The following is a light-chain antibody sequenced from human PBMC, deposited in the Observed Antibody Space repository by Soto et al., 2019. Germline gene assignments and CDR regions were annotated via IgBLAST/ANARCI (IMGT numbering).Light chain of an antibody. CDR2: RNN. CDR1: MSTIGSNY. CDR3: AAWDDSLNFDV. V-gene: IGLV1-47*01. Sequence: QSVLTQPPSASGTPGQRVTISCSGSMSTIGSNYVFWYQQLPGTAPKLLIYRNNQRPSGVPDRFSGSKSGTSASLAISGLRSEDEADYYCAAWDDSLNFDVFGGGTKLTVL. J-gene: IGLJ3*02.